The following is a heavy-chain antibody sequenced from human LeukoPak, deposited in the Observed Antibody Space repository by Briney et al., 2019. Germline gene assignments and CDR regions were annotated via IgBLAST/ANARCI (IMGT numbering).Heavy chain of an antibody. CDR2: IIPILGIA. CDR3: ARDRGYSYGYADY. V-gene: IGHV1-69*04. CDR1: GGTFSSCA. D-gene: IGHD5-18*01. Sequence: ASVKVSCKASGGTFSSCAISWVRQAPGQGLEWMGRIIPILGIANYAQKFQGRVTITADKSTSTAYMELSSLRSEDTAVYYCARDRGYSYGYADYWGQGTLVTVSS. J-gene: IGHJ4*02.